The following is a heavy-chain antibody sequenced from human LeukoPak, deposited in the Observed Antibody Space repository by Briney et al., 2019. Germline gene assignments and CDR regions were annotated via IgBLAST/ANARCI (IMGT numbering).Heavy chain of an antibody. CDR1: GYSISSDNY. CDR2: IYHSGST. CDR3: ARAPRDSSSSNYMRRFDY. Sequence: SETLSLTCAVSGYSISSDNYWVWIRPPPGQGLEWTGGIYHSGSTYYNPYLKSRVTMSVDTSKNQFSLKVSSVTAADTAVYYCARAPRDSSSSNYMRRFDYWGQGTLVTVSS. V-gene: IGHV4-38-2*01. D-gene: IGHD3-22*01. J-gene: IGHJ4*02.